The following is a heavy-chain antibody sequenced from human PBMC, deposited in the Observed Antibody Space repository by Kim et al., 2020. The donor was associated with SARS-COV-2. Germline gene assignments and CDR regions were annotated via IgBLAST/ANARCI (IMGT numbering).Heavy chain of an antibody. V-gene: IGHV3-30*18. CDR1: GFTFSSYV. J-gene: IGHJ4*02. Sequence: GGSLRLSCSASGFTFSSYVMRWVRQAPGKGLEWVASLSPDGTHAYYTDSVKGRFTISRDNSKNTLFLQMNSLSTEDTALYYCAKDLTNNWSFDYWGQGTLVTVSS. CDR2: LSPDGTHA. CDR3: AKDLTNNWSFDY.